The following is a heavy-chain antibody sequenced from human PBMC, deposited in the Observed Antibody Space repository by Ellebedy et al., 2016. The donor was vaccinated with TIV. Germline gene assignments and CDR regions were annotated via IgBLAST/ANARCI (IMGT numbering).Heavy chain of an antibody. J-gene: IGHJ4*02. Sequence: PGGSLRLSCAASGFTFSSYSMNWVRQAPGKGLEWVSYISSSSSTIYYADSVKGRFTISRDNAKNSLYLPMNSLRDEDTAVYYCARGWGVRWELLIPNHLFDYWGQGTLVTVSS. CDR1: GFTFSSYS. CDR3: ARGWGVRWELLIPNHLFDY. V-gene: IGHV3-48*02. CDR2: ISSSSSTI. D-gene: IGHD1-26*01.